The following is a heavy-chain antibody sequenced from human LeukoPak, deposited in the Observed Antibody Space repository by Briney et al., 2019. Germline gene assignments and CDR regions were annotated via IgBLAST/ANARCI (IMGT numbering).Heavy chain of an antibody. D-gene: IGHD2-2*01. CDR3: ARVRVSTSRVSPTDYYYYMDV. Sequence: GSSVKFSCKASGGTFSSYAISWVRQAPGQGLEWMGGIIPIFGTANYAQKFQGRVTITADESTSTAYMELRSLRSDDTAVYYCARVRVSTSRVSPTDYYYYMDVWGKGTTVTVSS. CDR1: GGTFSSYA. CDR2: IIPIFGTA. J-gene: IGHJ6*03. V-gene: IGHV1-69*01.